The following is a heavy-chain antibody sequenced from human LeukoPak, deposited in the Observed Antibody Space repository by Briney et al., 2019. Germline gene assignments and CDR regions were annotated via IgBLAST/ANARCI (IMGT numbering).Heavy chain of an antibody. CDR3: ARAGYYDSSGYYSDYYYYGMDV. CDR2: ISAYNGNT. V-gene: IGHV1-18*01. CDR1: GYTFTSYG. J-gene: IGHJ6*02. D-gene: IGHD3-22*01. Sequence: ASVKVSCKASGYTFTSYGISWVRQAPGQGLEWMGWISAYNGNTNYAQKLQSRVTMTTDTSTSTAYMELRSLRSDDTAVYYCARAGYYDSSGYYSDYYYYGMDVWGQGTTVTVSS.